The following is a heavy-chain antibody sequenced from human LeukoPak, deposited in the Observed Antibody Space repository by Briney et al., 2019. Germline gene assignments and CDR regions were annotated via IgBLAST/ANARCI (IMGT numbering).Heavy chain of an antibody. D-gene: IGHD1-26*01. CDR3: ARESSGSYFAN. V-gene: IGHV3-53*01. CDR1: GFTVTSNY. Sequence: QPGGSLRLSCTASGFTVTSNYMRWVRQAPGKGLEWVSVIYDSGSTYYTDSVKGRFTISRDYSRNTLYLQMDSLRVEDTAVYYCARESSGSYFANWGQGTLVTVSS. J-gene: IGHJ4*02. CDR2: IYDSGST.